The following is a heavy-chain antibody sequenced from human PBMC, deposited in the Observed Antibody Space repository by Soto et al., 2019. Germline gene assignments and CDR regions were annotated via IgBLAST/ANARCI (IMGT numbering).Heavy chain of an antibody. CDR2: TNSDGTTT. Sequence: EVQLVESVGGLVQPGGSLRLSCAASGFTFNNFWMYWVRQTPEKGLVWVSGTNSDGTTTIYADSVKGRFTTSRDNAKNTLYLQMSILTVEDTAIYYCVREIRWGQGTLVTVSS. CDR1: GFTFNNFW. J-gene: IGHJ4*02. CDR3: VREIR. V-gene: IGHV3-74*01.